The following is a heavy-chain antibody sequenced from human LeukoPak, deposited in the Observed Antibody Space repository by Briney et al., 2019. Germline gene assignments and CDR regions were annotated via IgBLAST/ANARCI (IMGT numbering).Heavy chain of an antibody. D-gene: IGHD3-22*01. V-gene: IGHV3-30*04. CDR1: RFTFSSFA. J-gene: IGHJ3*02. CDR2: ISYDGSNK. CDR3: ARVIGVIGAFDI. Sequence: GRSLRLSCAASRFTFSSFAMHWVRQAPGKGLEWVAVISYDGSNKYYADSVKGRFTISRDNAKNSLYLQMNSLRAEDTAVYYCARVIGVIGAFDIWGQGTMVTVSS.